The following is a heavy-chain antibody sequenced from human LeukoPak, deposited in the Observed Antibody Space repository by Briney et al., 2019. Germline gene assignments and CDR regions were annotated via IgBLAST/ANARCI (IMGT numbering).Heavy chain of an antibody. J-gene: IGHJ4*02. D-gene: IGHD6-19*01. CDR1: GFTFSDYY. V-gene: IGHV3-11*01. CDR2: ISSSGSTI. Sequence: PGGSLRLSCAASGFTFSDYYMSWIRQAPGKGLEWVSYISSSGSTIYYADSVKGRFTISRDNAKNSLYLQMNSLRAGDTAVYYCARGDLLKPYSSGWTGDYWGQGTLVTVSS. CDR3: ARGDLLKPYSSGWTGDY.